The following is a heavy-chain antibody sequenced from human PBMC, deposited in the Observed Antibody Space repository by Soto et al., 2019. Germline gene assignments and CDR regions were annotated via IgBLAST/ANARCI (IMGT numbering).Heavy chain of an antibody. V-gene: IGHV3-15*01. CDR3: TTDFITTWD. CDR2: IKSKTDGGTT. CDR1: GFTFRDHY. Sequence: PGGVLRLSCAAFGFTFRDHYLGLVRQAPGKGLEWVGRIKSKTDGGTTDYAAPVKSRFTISRDDSKNTLYLQMNSLKTEDTGVYYCTTDFITTWDWGQGTLVTVSS. D-gene: IGHD1-26*01. J-gene: IGHJ4*02.